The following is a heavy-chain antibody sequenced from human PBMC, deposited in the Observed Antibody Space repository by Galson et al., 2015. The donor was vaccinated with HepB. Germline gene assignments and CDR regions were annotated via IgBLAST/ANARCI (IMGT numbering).Heavy chain of an antibody. CDR3: ARAYCSSTSCKRPHWFDP. V-gene: IGHV1-69*13. CDR1: GGTFSSYA. Sequence: SVKVSCKASGGTFSSYAISWVRQAPGQGLEWMGGIIPIFGTANYAQKFQGRVTITADESTSTAYMELSSLRSEDTAVYYCARAYCSSTSCKRPHWFDPWGQGTLVTVSS. CDR2: IIPIFGTA. J-gene: IGHJ5*02. D-gene: IGHD2-2*01.